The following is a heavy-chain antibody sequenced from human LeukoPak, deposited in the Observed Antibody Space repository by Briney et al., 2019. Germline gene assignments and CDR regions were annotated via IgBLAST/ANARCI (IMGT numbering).Heavy chain of an antibody. CDR1: GFTFRKYV. CDR3: ARGRIVPGPRLDY. V-gene: IGHV3-30*03. J-gene: IGHJ4*02. Sequence: PGRSLRLSCAGSGFTFRKYVMHWVRQAPGKGPEWVAVISYDSNYIYYADSVKGRFTISRDNSNNTLFLQLSSLRREDTAVYYCARGRIVPGPRLDYWGRGTLVTVSS. D-gene: IGHD6-6*01. CDR2: ISYDSNYI.